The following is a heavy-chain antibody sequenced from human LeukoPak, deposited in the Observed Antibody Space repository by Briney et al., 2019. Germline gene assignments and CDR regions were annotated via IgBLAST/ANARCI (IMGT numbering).Heavy chain of an antibody. CDR3: ARGSAAAGWEY. CDR2: ISSNNDYT. Sequence: GGSLRLSCAASAFIFTDYYMNWLRQAPGKGLEWVSFISSNNDYTNYADSVRGRFTISRDTIKNSLNLQMNSLRAEDTAVYYCARGSAAAGWEYWGQGTLVTVSS. CDR1: AFIFTDYY. J-gene: IGHJ4*02. V-gene: IGHV3-11*06. D-gene: IGHD6-13*01.